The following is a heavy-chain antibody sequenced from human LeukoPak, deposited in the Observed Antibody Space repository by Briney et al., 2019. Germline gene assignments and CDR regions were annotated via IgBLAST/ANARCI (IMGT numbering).Heavy chain of an antibody. CDR2: IYYSGST. J-gene: IGHJ4*02. Sequence: PSETLSLTCTVSGGSISRADYYWSWIRQPPGKGLEWIGYIYYSGSTYYNPTLKSRATISVGTSKNQFSLKLSSVTAADTAVYYCARDSDFWSGYYYFDYWGQGTLVTVSS. CDR3: ARDSDFWSGYYYFDY. D-gene: IGHD3-3*01. V-gene: IGHV4-30-4*08. CDR1: GGSISRADYY.